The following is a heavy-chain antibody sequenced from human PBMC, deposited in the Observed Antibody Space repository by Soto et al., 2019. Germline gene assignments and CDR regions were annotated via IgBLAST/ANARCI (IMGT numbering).Heavy chain of an antibody. CDR1: GGSISSGDYY. CDR2: ISYSGST. CDR3: ARDPRFHSASYWSGDY. Sequence: SETLSLTCTVSGGSISSGDYYWSWIRQPPGKGLEWIGYISYSGSTYYSPSLKSRVTLSVDTSQNQISLKLSSVTAADTAVYYCARDPRFHSASYWSGDYWGQGTLVTVSS. J-gene: IGHJ4*02. V-gene: IGHV4-30-4*01. D-gene: IGHD1-26*01.